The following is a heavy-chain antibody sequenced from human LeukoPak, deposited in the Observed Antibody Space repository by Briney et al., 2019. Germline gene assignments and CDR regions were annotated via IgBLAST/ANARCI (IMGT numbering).Heavy chain of an antibody. D-gene: IGHD3-10*01. CDR3: ARGGNRFGGFYFDY. CDR2: IHHSGSS. Sequence: SETLSLTCTVSADSLSSGGHYWAWIRQLPGKGLESIGFIHHSGSSRHNPSLKDRVAISVDASRKQFALRLSSVTAADTAIYYCARGGNRFGGFYFDYWGQGIQVIVSS. V-gene: IGHV4-31*03. CDR1: ADSLSSGGHY. J-gene: IGHJ4*02.